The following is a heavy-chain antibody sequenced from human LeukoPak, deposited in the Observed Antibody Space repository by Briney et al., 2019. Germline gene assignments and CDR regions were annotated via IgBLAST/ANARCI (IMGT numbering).Heavy chain of an antibody. J-gene: IGHJ4*02. V-gene: IGHV3-48*03. CDR1: GFTFSTFD. D-gene: IGHD2/OR15-2a*01. Sequence: PGGSLRLSCAASGFTFSTFDMNWVRQAPGKGLEWVSYIGSSGSSIYYADSVKGRFTISRDNAKNSLFLQMDSLRAEDTAVYYCARDVLQRHWGQGTLVTVSS. CDR3: ARDVLQRH. CDR2: IGSSGSSI.